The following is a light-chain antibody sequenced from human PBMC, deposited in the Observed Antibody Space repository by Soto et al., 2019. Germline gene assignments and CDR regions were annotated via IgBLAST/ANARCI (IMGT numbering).Light chain of an antibody. CDR2: VAS. CDR3: QRSRDT. CDR1: QSVSSSY. Sequence: EIVLTQSPGTLSFSPGERATLSCRASQSVSSSYLSWYQQKPGQSPRLLVYVASSRATGIPDTFSGSGSATDFTLTISRLEPEDVAEYYCQRSRDTFGQGTKLEIK. J-gene: IGKJ2*01. V-gene: IGKV3-20*01.